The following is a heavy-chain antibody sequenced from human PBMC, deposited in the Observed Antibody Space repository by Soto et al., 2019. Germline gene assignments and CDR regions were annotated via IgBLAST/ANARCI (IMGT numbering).Heavy chain of an antibody. CDR1: GGSLSSYY. V-gene: IGHV4-59*01. J-gene: IGHJ6*03. D-gene: IGHD1-26*01. CDR3: ARDGPHSGYYYYYYMDV. Sequence: SETLSLTWTVSGGSLSSYYWSWIRQPPGKGLEWIGYIYYSGSTNYNPSLKSRVTISVDTSKNQFSLKLSSVTAADTAVYYCARDGPHSGYYYYYYMDVWGKGTTVTVSS. CDR2: IYYSGST.